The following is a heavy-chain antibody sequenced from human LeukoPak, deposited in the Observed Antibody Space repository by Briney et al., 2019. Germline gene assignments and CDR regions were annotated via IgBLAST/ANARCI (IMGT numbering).Heavy chain of an antibody. D-gene: IGHD3-10*01. Sequence: SETLSLTCTVSGGSISSSSYYWGWIRQPPGKGLEWIGSIYYSGSTYYNPSLKSRVTISVDTSKNQFSLKLSSVTAADTAVYYCARYHYYGSNAGYYFDYWGQGTLVTVSS. CDR3: ARYHYYGSNAGYYFDY. V-gene: IGHV4-39*01. CDR1: GGSISSSSYY. J-gene: IGHJ4*02. CDR2: IYYSGST.